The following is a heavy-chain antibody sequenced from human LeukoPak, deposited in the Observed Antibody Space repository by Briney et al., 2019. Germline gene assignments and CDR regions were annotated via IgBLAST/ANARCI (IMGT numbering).Heavy chain of an antibody. CDR3: ARDSPLGTYGSGSYLDY. CDR1: EFTLSSYG. J-gene: IGHJ4*02. CDR2: IWYDGSNK. D-gene: IGHD3-10*01. Sequence: PGGSLRLSCAAPEFTLSSYGMHWVRQAPGKGLEWVALIWYDGSNKYYADSVKGRFTISRDNSKNTLYLQMNSLRAEDTAVYYCARDSPLGTYGSGSYLDYWGQGTLVTVSS. V-gene: IGHV3-33*01.